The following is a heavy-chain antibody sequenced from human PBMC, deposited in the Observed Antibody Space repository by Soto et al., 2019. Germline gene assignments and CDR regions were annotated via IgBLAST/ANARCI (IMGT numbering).Heavy chain of an antibody. V-gene: IGHV1-69*13. CDR2: IIPIFGTA. CDR1: RGTFGSCA. CDR3: ARVWVGYCSSTSCYNGQLAALGGYYYYGMDV. Sequence: GASVEVSCKASRGTFGSCASRWVRQAPGQGLEWMGGIIPIFGTANYAQKFQGRVTITADESTSTAYMELSSLRSEDTAVYYCARVWVGYCSSTSCYNGQLAALGGYYYYGMDVWGQGTTVTVSS. J-gene: IGHJ6*02. D-gene: IGHD2-2*02.